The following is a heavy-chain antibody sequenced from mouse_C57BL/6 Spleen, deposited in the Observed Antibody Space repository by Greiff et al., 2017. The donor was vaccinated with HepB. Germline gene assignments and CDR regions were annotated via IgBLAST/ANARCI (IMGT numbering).Heavy chain of an antibody. CDR3: ARGGYYSNLYCAMDY. V-gene: IGHV1-80*01. D-gene: IGHD2-5*01. J-gene: IGHJ4*01. CDR1: GYAFSSYW. Sequence: QVQLKESGAELVKPGASVKISCKASGYAFSSYWMNWVKQRPGKGLEWIGQIYPGDGDTNYNGKFKGKATLTADKSSSTAYMQLSSLTSEDSAVYFCARGGYYSNLYCAMDYWGQGTSVTVSS. CDR2: IYPGDGDT.